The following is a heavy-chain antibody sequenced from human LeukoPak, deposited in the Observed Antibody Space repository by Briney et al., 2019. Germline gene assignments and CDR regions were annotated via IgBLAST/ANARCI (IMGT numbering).Heavy chain of an antibody. V-gene: IGHV6-1*01. CDR3: AREMYSSGWLPFHY. Sequence: SQTLSLTCAISGDSVSSNSAAWNWIRQSSSRGLEWLGRTYYRSKWYNDYAVSVKSRITINPDTSKNQFSLQLNSVTPEDTAVYYCAREMYSSGWLPFHYWGQGTLVTVSS. J-gene: IGHJ4*02. CDR2: TYYRSKWYN. D-gene: IGHD6-19*01. CDR1: GDSVSSNSAA.